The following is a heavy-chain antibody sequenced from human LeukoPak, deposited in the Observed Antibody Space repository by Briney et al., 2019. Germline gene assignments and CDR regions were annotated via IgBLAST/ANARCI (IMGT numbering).Heavy chain of an antibody. CDR1: GYTFTGYY. CDR2: INPNSGGT. J-gene: IGHJ4*02. D-gene: IGHD5-12*01. V-gene: IGHV1-2*02. CDR3: ARVLVATVGGLLFDY. Sequence: ASVKVSCKAPGYTFTGYYMHWVRQAPGQGLEWMGWINPNSGGTNYAQKFQGRVTMTRDTSISTAYMELSRLRSDDTAVYYCARVLVATVGGLLFDYWGQGTLVTVSS.